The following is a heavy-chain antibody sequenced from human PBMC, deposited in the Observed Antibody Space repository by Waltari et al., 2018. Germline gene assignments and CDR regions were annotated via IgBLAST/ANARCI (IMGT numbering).Heavy chain of an antibody. CDR1: GGPINIYY. CDR2: VYYTGNT. Sequence: QVQLQESGPGLVKPSETLSLTCTVAGGPINIYYWSCIRQPPGKGLEWIGYVYYTGNTIYNPSLESRVTLSADTSKNQVSLRLRSVTAADTAVYYCARGMSSVWYGPFDYWGQGTLVTVSS. V-gene: IGHV4-59*08. CDR3: ARGMSSVWYGPFDY. D-gene: IGHD6-19*01. J-gene: IGHJ4*02.